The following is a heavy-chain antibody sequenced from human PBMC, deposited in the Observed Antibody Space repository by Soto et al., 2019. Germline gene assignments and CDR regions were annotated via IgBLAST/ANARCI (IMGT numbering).Heavy chain of an antibody. CDR3: TTLSWDASDWH. J-gene: IGHJ4*02. CDR1: GFTFNSYW. Sequence: VGSLRLSCVTSGFTFNSYWMSWVRQTPGQGLECVARINHDGSDKNYVDSFKGRFTISRDNAKNSLFLQMNSLRADDTAVYYCTTLSWDASDWHWGLGALVTVS. V-gene: IGHV3-7*03. D-gene: IGHD6-19*01. CDR2: INHDGSDK.